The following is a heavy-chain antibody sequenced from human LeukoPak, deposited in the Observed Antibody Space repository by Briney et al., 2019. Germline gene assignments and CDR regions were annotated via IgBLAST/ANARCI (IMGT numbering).Heavy chain of an antibody. CDR1: GGTFSSYA. D-gene: IGHD2-2*01. CDR2: IIPIFGTA. J-gene: IGHJ6*02. V-gene: IGHV1-69*13. CDR3: ARDLGYCSSTSCFKYYYYYGMDV. Sequence: SVKVSCKASGGTFSSYAISWVRQAPGQGLEWMGGIIPIFGTANYALKFQGRVTITADESTSTAYMELSSLRSEDTAVYYCARDLGYCSSTSCFKYYYYYGMDVWGQGTTVTVSS.